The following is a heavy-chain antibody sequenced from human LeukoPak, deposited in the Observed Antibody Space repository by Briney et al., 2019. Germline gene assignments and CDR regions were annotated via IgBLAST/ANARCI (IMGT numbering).Heavy chain of an antibody. Sequence: PGGSLRLSCAASGFTFDDYGMTWVRQAPGKGLEWVGRIKSRADGGTTDYAAPVKGRFAISRDDSKNTVYLQMNSLRTEDTAVYYCTTPVHYSDSRFDFWGQGTLVTVSS. CDR3: TTPVHYSDSRFDF. J-gene: IGHJ4*02. CDR1: GFTFDDYG. V-gene: IGHV3-15*01. D-gene: IGHD3-22*01. CDR2: IKSRADGGTT.